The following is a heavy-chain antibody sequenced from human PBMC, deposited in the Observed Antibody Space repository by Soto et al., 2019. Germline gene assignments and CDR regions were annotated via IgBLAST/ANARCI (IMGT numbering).Heavy chain of an antibody. J-gene: IGHJ5*02. CDR2: VHSSGIT. D-gene: IGHD3-16*01. CDR3: ARGLTMGQLPSHFDH. V-gene: IGHV4-61*01. CDR1: GGSVSNDNFY. Sequence: PSETLSLTCTVSGGSVSNDNFYWSWIRQPPGKRLEWIGYVHSSGITNYNPSLKRRVTISVDTSRNQFSLRLSSVTAADTAVYYCARGLTMGQLPSHFDHWGQGTLVTVSS.